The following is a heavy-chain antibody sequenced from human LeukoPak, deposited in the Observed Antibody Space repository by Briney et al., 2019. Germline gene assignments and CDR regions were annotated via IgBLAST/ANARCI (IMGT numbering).Heavy chain of an antibody. J-gene: IGHJ4*02. Sequence: GGSLRLSCAASGFTFSNYNMNWVRQAPGKGLEWVSYISSSSSTIYYADSGKGRFTISRDKPKNSLYLQMNSLRAEDTAVYYCARADSFFDYWGQGTLVTVSS. CDR3: ARADSFFDY. CDR2: ISSSSSTI. D-gene: IGHD4-11*01. V-gene: IGHV3-48*01. CDR1: GFTFSNYN.